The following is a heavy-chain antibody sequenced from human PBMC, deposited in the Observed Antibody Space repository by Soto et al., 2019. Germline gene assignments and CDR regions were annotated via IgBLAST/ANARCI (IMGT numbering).Heavy chain of an antibody. CDR2: IIPIFGTA. V-gene: IGHV1-69*13. CDR3: APDSSGYYKAGRMDV. D-gene: IGHD3-22*01. J-gene: IGHJ6*02. Sequence: ASVKVSCKASGGTFSSYAISWVRQAPGQGLEWMGGIIPIFGTANYAQKFQGRVTITADESTSTAYMELSSLRSEDTAVYYCAPDSSGYYKAGRMDVWGQGTMVTVSS. CDR1: GGTFSSYA.